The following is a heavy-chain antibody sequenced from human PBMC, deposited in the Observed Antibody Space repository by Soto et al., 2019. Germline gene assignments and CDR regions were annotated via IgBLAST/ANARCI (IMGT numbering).Heavy chain of an antibody. J-gene: IGHJ3*02. Sequence: ASVKVSCRASGYTFTGYYMHWVRQAPGQGLEWMGWINPNSGGTNYAQKFQGWVTMTEDTSTDTAYMELSSLRSEDTAVYYCATDLSITIFGVVTLDAFDIWGQGTMVTVSS. D-gene: IGHD3-3*01. CDR1: GYTFTGYY. CDR2: INPNSGGT. V-gene: IGHV1-2*04. CDR3: ATDLSITIFGVVTLDAFDI.